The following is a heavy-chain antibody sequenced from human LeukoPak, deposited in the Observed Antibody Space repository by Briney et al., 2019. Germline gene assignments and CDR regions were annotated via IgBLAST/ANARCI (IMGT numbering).Heavy chain of an antibody. CDR1: GFSLNDYF. V-gene: IGHV3-11*01. J-gene: IGHJ4*02. D-gene: IGHD6-19*01. Sequence: GGSLRLSCAASGFSLNDYFMSWIRQAPGKGLEWVADIGLSDAIESYGDSVKGRFTISRDIAKTSLYLQLNTLRAEDTAVYYCAREIVAGNFDSWGQGTLVTVSS. CDR2: IGLSDAIE. CDR3: AREIVAGNFDS.